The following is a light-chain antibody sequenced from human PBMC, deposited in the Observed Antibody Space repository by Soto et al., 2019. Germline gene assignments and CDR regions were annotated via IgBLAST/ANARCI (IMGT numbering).Light chain of an antibody. CDR1: QSVGES. V-gene: IGKV3-20*01. Sequence: EIVLTQSPGTLSLSPGERATLSCRASQSVGESLVWYQQKPGQAPRLLIYRVFNRATGIPDRFSGSGSGTDFTLTISRLEPEDLAVDDCQQFGGSPRTFGRGTKVERK. J-gene: IGKJ1*01. CDR3: QQFGGSPRT. CDR2: RVF.